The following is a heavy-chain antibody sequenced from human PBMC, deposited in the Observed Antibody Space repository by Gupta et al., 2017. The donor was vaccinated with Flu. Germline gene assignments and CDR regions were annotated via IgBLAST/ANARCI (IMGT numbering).Heavy chain of an antibody. CDR3: LRWAVGDRGGLDS. Sequence: QVQLQQSGPGLVKASQTLSLSCAISGDRVSSSSAAWNWIRQSPSRGLEWLGRTYHRYRWYYEEAGAVKSRISITQDTAKNQFALQLNNGCHEDTALYFCLRWAVGDRGGLDSWGQGT. CDR2: TYHRYRWYY. CDR1: GDRVSSSSAA. V-gene: IGHV6-1*01. J-gene: IGHJ4*02. D-gene: IGHD1-26*01.